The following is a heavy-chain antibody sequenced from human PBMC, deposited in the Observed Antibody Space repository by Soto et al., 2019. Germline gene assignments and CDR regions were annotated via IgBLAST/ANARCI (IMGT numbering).Heavy chain of an antibody. CDR1: GFNFVDFA. CDR3: AKDGGYAGNSDLFDY. Sequence: EVQLVESGGVVVQPGGSLRLSCVASGFNFVDFAMHWVRQVPGKGLEWVSSIAWDGGTTYYADSVKGRFTISRDNGKNSLYLQMNSLRTEDTALYYFAKDGGYAGNSDLFDYWGQGTLVSVSS. D-gene: IGHD5-12*01. V-gene: IGHV3-43*01. J-gene: IGHJ4*02. CDR2: IAWDGGTT.